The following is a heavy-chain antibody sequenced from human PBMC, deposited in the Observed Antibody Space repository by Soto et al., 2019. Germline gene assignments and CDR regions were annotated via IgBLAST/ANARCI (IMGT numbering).Heavy chain of an antibody. CDR3: ARMGHPASPLDY. CDR2: INHSGST. Sequence: PSETLSLTCAVYGGSFSGYYWSWIRQPPGKGLEWIGEINHSGSTNYNPSLKSRVTISVDTSKNQFSLKLSSVTAADTAVYYCARMGHPASPLDYWGQGTLVTVSS. CDR1: GGSFSGYY. V-gene: IGHV4-34*01. J-gene: IGHJ4*02.